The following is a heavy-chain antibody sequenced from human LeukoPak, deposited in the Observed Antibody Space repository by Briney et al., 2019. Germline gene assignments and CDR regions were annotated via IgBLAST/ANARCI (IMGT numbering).Heavy chain of an antibody. CDR3: ARDSGGSSGWYYFDY. Sequence: PGGSPRLSCAASEFSFSNFGMNWVRQAPGKGLEWVSYISSSSSSIYYADSVRGRFTISRDNAKNSLYLQMNSLRDDDTAVYYCARDSGGSSGWYYFDYWGQGTLVTVSS. D-gene: IGHD6-13*01. CDR1: EFSFSNFG. CDR2: ISSSSSSI. J-gene: IGHJ4*02. V-gene: IGHV3-48*02.